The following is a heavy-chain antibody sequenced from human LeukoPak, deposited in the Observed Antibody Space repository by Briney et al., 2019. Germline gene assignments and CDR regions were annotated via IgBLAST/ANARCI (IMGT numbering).Heavy chain of an antibody. Sequence: GGSLRLSCAASGFTLSDYYMSWIRQAPGKGLEWVSYISSSGSTIYYADSVKGRFTISRDNAKNSLYLQMNSLRAEDTAVYYCARALGRSTHAFDIWGKGTTVTVSS. CDR3: ARALGRSTHAFDI. V-gene: IGHV3-11*04. CDR1: GFTLSDYY. CDR2: ISSSGSTI. J-gene: IGHJ3*02. D-gene: IGHD1-26*01.